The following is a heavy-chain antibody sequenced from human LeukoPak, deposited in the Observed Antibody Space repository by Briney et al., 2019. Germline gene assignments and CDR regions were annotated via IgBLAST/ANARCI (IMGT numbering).Heavy chain of an antibody. CDR1: GGSISSYY. V-gene: IGHV4-59*01. CDR3: ARDGVGYSSGWFTFDY. D-gene: IGHD6-19*01. J-gene: IGHJ4*02. CDR2: IYYSGST. Sequence: PSETLSLTCTVSGGSISSYYWSWIRQPPGKGLEWLGYIYYSGSTNYNPSLKSRVTISVDTSKNQFSLKLSSVTAADTAVYYCARDGVGYSSGWFTFDYWGQGTLVTVSS.